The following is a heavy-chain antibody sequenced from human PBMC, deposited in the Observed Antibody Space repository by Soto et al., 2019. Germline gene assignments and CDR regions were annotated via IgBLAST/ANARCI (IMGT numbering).Heavy chain of an antibody. D-gene: IGHD3-9*01. CDR1: GGSISSSNW. J-gene: IGHJ6*02. CDR3: ASLMVLTGFPYYYGMDV. Sequence: QVQLQESGPGLVKPSGTLSLTCAVSGGSISSSNWWSWVRQPPGKGLEWIGEIYHSGSTNYNPSPKSRVTISVDKSKNQFSLKLSSVTAADTAVYYCASLMVLTGFPYYYGMDVWGQGTTVTVSS. V-gene: IGHV4-4*02. CDR2: IYHSGST.